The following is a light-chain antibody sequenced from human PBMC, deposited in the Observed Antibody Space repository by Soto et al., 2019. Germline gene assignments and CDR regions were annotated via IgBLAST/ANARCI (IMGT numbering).Light chain of an antibody. J-gene: IGKJ5*01. V-gene: IGKV3-20*01. Sequence: IVSTQSPGTLALSPGERVTPSCRASQSVTTRLAWYQHKPGQAPRLLIYGASSRATGIPDRFSGSGSGTDFTLTISRLEPEDFAVYYCQQYGSSPITFGQGTRLEI. CDR3: QQYGSSPIT. CDR1: QSVTTR. CDR2: GAS.